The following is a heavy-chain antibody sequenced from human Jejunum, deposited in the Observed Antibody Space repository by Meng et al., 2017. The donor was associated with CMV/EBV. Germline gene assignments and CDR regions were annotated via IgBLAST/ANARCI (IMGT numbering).Heavy chain of an antibody. V-gene: IGHV3-21*01. CDR3: ARGLMGCTSTSCYSGWFDP. CDR1: TYS. J-gene: IGHJ5*02. D-gene: IGHD2-2*02. CDR2: ISGSGDNI. Sequence: TYSMNWVRQAPGKGLEWVSSISGSGDNIYYADSVKGRFTISRDNAKNSLFLQMNSLRAEDTAVYYCARGLMGCTSTSCYSGWFDPWGQGTLVTVAS.